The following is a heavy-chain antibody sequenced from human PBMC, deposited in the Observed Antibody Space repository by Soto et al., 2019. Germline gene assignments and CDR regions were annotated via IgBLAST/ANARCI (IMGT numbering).Heavy chain of an antibody. Sequence: PGGSLRLSCAASGFTFSNYGMHWVRQAPGKGLEWVAGILYDGNNKYYADSVKGRFTISRDNSKSTLYLQMNSLITEDTAVYYCAKAKWELRTTEFWGQGTLVTVS. CDR1: GFTFSNYG. V-gene: IGHV3-30*18. CDR2: ILYDGNNK. J-gene: IGHJ4*02. CDR3: AKAKWELRTTEF. D-gene: IGHD1-26*01.